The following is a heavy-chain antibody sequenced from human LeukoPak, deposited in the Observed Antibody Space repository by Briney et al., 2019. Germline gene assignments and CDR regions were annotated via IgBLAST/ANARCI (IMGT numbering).Heavy chain of an antibody. V-gene: IGHV3-21*01. CDR3: ARGTFGTSWPFDY. D-gene: IGHD2-2*01. CDR1: GFTFSSYS. J-gene: IGHJ4*02. Sequence: GGSLRLSCAASGFTFSSYSMNWVRQAPGKGLEGVSSISSSSSYIYYADSVKGRFTISRGNANNSLYLQMNSLRAEDTAVYYCARGTFGTSWPFDYWGQGTLVTVSS. CDR2: ISSSSSYI.